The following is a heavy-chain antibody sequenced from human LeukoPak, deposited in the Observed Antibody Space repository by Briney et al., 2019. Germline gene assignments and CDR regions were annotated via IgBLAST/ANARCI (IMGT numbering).Heavy chain of an antibody. D-gene: IGHD3-22*01. J-gene: IGHJ4*02. CDR1: GFTFSNYA. V-gene: IGHV3-23*01. CDR3: AKDGFDYCDSSGYYYFDY. Sequence: GGSLRLSCAASGFTFSNYAMSWVRQAPGKGLEWVSAISGIGVGIYYADSVKGRFTISRDNSKNTLYLQMNSLRAEDTALYYCAKDGFDYCDSSGYYYFDYWGQGTLVSVSS. CDR2: ISGIGVGI.